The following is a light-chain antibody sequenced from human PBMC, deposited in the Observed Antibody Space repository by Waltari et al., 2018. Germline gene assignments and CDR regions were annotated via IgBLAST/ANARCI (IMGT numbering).Light chain of an antibody. CDR3: SSYTAGSTLVV. CDR1: SSDCGGYDY. CDR2: DVR. Sequence: QSALTQPAPVSGSPGQSITISCAGTSSDCGGYDYASWYQQHPGNAPKLMIYDVRKRPSGVSNRFSGSKAGNTASLTISGLQAEDEADYYCSSYTAGSTLVVFGGGTKLTVL. V-gene: IGLV2-14*03. J-gene: IGLJ2*01.